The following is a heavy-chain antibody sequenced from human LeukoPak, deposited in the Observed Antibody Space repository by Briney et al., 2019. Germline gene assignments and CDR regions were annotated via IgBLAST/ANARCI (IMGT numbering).Heavy chain of an antibody. J-gene: IGHJ4*02. CDR3: ARDGNSNSINYFDY. V-gene: IGHV3-23*01. D-gene: IGHD4-11*01. Sequence: GGSLRLSCAASGFTFSSYGMSWVRQAPGKGLEWVSAISGSGGSTYYADSVKGRFTISRDNSKNTLYLQMNSLGAEDTAVYYCARDGNSNSINYFDYWGQGTLVTVSS. CDR2: ISGSGGST. CDR1: GFTFSSYG.